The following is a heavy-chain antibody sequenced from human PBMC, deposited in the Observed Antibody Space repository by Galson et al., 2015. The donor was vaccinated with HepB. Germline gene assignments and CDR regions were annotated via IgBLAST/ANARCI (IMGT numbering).Heavy chain of an antibody. Sequence: QSGAEVKKSGESLKISCKGSGSSFINYWIAWVRQMPGKGLEWMGIIYPGDSDSRYSPSFQGQVTISADKPISTAYLQWSSLKASDTAMYYCARLFAMTSPFDYWGQGTLVTVSS. J-gene: IGHJ4*02. CDR1: GSSFINYW. D-gene: IGHD6-6*01. V-gene: IGHV5-51*01. CDR3: ARLFAMTSPFDY. CDR2: IYPGDSDS.